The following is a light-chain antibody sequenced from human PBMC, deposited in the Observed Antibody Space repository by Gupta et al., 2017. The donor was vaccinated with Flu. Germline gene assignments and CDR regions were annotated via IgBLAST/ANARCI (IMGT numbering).Light chain of an antibody. CDR3: SSFTERNSLL. Sequence: QSALTQPASVSGSPGQSITISCTGTSSDIGRYNHGCWYQQHPGKAPILIIYEVTHRPSGISNRFSASKSGATASLTISGLQSEDEADYYCSSFTERNSLLFGGGTKLTVL. J-gene: IGLJ2*01. CDR1: SSDIGRYNH. V-gene: IGLV2-14*03. CDR2: EVT.